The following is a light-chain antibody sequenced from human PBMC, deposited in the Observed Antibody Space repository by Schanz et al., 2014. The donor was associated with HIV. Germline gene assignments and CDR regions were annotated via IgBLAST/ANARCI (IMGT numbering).Light chain of an antibody. CDR1: QSVSSD. CDR3: QKYNRAPYT. J-gene: IGKJ4*01. V-gene: IGKV3-15*01. CDR2: GAS. Sequence: EIVLTQSPATLSVSPGERATLSCRASQSVSSDLAWYQQKPGQAPRLLIYGASARATGIPARFTGSGSGTEFTLTISSLQSEDFATYYCQKYNRAPYTFGGGTRVETK.